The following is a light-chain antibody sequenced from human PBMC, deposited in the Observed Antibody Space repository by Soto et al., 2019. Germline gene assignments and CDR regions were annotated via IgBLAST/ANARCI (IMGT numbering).Light chain of an antibody. J-gene: IGKJ1*01. Sequence: IQMTQSPSSLSASIGDRVTITWRASQGIGVRLAWFQQKPGKAPQYLIQSASILQSGVPSRFSGSGSGTEFTLTISSLQPEDFATYYCLQHNTYPRTFGQGTKVEIK. V-gene: IGKV1-17*03. CDR1: QGIGVR. CDR2: SAS. CDR3: LQHNTYPRT.